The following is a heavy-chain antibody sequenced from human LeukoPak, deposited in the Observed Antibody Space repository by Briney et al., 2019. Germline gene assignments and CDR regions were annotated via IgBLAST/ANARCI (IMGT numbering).Heavy chain of an antibody. J-gene: IGHJ4*02. Sequence: ETLSLTCTVSGGSISSYYWSWIRQPPGKGLEWIGYIYYSGSTNYNPSLKSRVTISVDTSKNQFSLKLSSVTAADTAVYYCARHVAGSHSGDFDYWGQGTLVTVSS. CDR1: GGSISSYY. CDR3: ARHVAGSHSGDFDY. CDR2: IYYSGST. V-gene: IGHV4-59*08. D-gene: IGHD6-19*01.